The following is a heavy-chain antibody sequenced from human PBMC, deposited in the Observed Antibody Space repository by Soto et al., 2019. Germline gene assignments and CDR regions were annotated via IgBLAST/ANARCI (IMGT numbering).Heavy chain of an antibody. Sequence: QVQLQESGPGLVKPSQTLSLTCTVSGGSISSGDYYWSWIRQPPGKVLEWIGYIYYSGSTYYNPSLKSRVTHSLDTPRNQFSLRLSSLTAADTAVYYCATFGVIGEPFDYWGQGTLVTVSS. V-gene: IGHV4-30-4*01. D-gene: IGHD3-10*01. CDR3: ATFGVIGEPFDY. CDR1: GGSISSGDYY. J-gene: IGHJ4*02. CDR2: IYYSGST.